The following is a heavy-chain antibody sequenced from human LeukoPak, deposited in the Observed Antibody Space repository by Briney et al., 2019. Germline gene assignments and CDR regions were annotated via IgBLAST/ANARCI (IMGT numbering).Heavy chain of an antibody. Sequence: EASVKVSCKASGYTFTSYGISWVRQAPGQGLEWMGWISAYNGNTNYAQKLQGRVTMTTDTSTSTAYMELRSLRSDDTAVYYCARVPLGYCSSTSCPRGDWFDPWGQGTLVTVSS. J-gene: IGHJ5*02. D-gene: IGHD2-2*01. CDR3: ARVPLGYCSSTSCPRGDWFDP. CDR2: ISAYNGNT. V-gene: IGHV1-18*01. CDR1: GYTFTSYG.